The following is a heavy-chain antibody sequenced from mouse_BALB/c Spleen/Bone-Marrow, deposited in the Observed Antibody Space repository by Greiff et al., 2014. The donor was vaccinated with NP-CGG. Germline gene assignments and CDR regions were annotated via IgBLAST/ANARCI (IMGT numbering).Heavy chain of an antibody. V-gene: IGHV1-4*01. D-gene: IGHD2-2*01. CDR1: GYTFTSYT. J-gene: IGHJ2*01. CDR2: INPSSGYT. Sequence: VQLQQSGAELGRPGASVKMSCKASGYTFTSYTIHWVKQRPGQGLEWIGYINPSSGYTYYNQKFKDKATLTADKSSSTAYMQLNSLTSDDSAVYYCVRYGYERGYWGQGTTLTVSS. CDR3: VRYGYERGY.